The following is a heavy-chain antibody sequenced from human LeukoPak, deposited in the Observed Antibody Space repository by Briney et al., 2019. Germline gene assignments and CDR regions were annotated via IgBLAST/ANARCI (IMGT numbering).Heavy chain of an antibody. CDR3: ARPTYCSSTSCYAMGLDYYYYYGMDV. V-gene: IGHV1-69*13. D-gene: IGHD2-2*01. CDR1: GGTFSSYA. CDR2: IIPIFGTA. J-gene: IGHJ6*02. Sequence: SVKVSCKASGGTFSSYAISWVRQAPGQGLEWTGGIIPIFGTANYAQKFQGRVTITADESTSTAYMELSSLRSEDTAVYYCARPTYCSSTSCYAMGLDYYYYYGMDVWGQGTTVTVSS.